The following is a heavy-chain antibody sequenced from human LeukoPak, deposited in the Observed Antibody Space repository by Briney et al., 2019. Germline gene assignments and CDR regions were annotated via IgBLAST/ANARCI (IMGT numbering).Heavy chain of an antibody. CDR1: GFTFNSHA. Sequence: PGGSLRLSCAASGFTFNSHAMTWVRQAPGKGLEWVSSIRGDSSKTFYADSVEGRFTMLRDNSKKTVYLQMNSLRVDDTAVYYCAKDWNSATTGLTYWGQGTLLTVSS. D-gene: IGHD1-1*01. V-gene: IGHV3-23*01. CDR3: AKDWNSATTGLTY. J-gene: IGHJ4*02. CDR2: IRGDSSKT.